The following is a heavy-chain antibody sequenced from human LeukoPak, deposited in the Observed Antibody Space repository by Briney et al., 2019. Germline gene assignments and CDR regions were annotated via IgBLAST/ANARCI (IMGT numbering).Heavy chain of an antibody. D-gene: IGHD3-22*01. CDR3: ARRVLRGMIVVAYFDY. CDR2: IYYSGST. CDR1: GGSISSSSYY. J-gene: IGHJ4*02. Sequence: SETLSLTCTVSGGSISSSSYYWGWIRQPPGKGLEWIGSIYYSGSTYYNPSLKSRVTISVDTSKNQFSLKLSSVTAADTAVYYCARRVLRGMIVVAYFDYWGQGTLVTVSS. V-gene: IGHV4-39*07.